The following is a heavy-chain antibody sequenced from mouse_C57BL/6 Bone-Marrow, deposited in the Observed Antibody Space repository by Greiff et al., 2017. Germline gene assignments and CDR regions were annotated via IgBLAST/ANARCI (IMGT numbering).Heavy chain of an antibody. Sequence: EVKLVESGGDLVKPGGSLKLSCAASGFTFSSYGMSWVRQTPDKRLEWVAPISSGGSSPFYPDSVKGRFTISRDNAKNTLYLQMSRLKSEYTAMYYCARQRVYCYGRSPWFAYWGQGTLVTVSA. D-gene: IGHD1-1*01. J-gene: IGHJ3*01. CDR3: ARQRVYCYGRSPWFAY. CDR1: GFTFSSYG. CDR2: ISSGGSSP. V-gene: IGHV5-6*01.